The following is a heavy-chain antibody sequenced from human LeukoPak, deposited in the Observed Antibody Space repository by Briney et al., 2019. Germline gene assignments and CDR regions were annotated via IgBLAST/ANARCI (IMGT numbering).Heavy chain of an antibody. J-gene: IGHJ4*02. CDR2: IRYDGSNK. V-gene: IGHV3-30*02. D-gene: IGHD3-10*01. Sequence: GGSLRLSCAASGFTFSIYGMHWVRQAPGKGLEWVAFIRYDGSNKYYADSVKGRFTISRDNSKNTLYLQMNSLRAEDTAVYYCAKGSPRSGSYYCYWGQGTLVTVSS. CDR3: AKGSPRSGSYYCY. CDR1: GFTFSIYG.